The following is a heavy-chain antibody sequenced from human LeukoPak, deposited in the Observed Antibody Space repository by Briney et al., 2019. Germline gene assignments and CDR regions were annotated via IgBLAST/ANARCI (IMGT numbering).Heavy chain of an antibody. J-gene: IGHJ3*02. CDR3: AKTSGSLLFDI. CDR2: IRSDGSIK. CDR1: GFTFFTYG. V-gene: IGHV3-30*02. Sequence: GGSLRLSCAASGFTFFTYGMHWVRQAPGKGLEWVAFIRSDGSIKYFADSVKGRFTISRDNSKNTLYLQMNSLRTEDTAVYYCAKTSGSLLFDIWGQGTMVTVSS.